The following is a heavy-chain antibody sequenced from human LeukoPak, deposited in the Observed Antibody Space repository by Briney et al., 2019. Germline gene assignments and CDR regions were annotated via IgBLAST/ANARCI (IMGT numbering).Heavy chain of an antibody. J-gene: IGHJ5*02. V-gene: IGHV3-23*01. CDR2: ISGSGGST. CDR1: GFTFSSYA. CDR3: AKDPRNSRVVANWFDP. Sequence: PGGSLRLSCAASGFTFSSYAMSWVRQAPGKGLEWVSAISGSGGSTYYADSVKGRFTISRDNSKNTLYLQMNSLRAEDTAVYYCAKDPRNSRVVANWFDPWGQGTLVTVSS. D-gene: IGHD3-3*01.